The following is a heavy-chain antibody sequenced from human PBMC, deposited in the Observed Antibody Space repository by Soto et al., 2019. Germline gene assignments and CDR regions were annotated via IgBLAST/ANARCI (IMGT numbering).Heavy chain of an antibody. CDR2: ISAYNGNT. D-gene: IGHD3-16*01. V-gene: IGHV1-18*01. CDR3: ARDESVMITVGGPGPHDY. CDR1: GYTFTSYG. Sequence: QVQLVQSGAEVTKPGASVKVSCKASGYTFTSYGISWVRPTPRQGLEWMARISAYNGNTNYAPKRQGRVTMTTDTSTSTADMELRSLRSDDTAVYYCARDESVMITVGGPGPHDYWGQGTVFTFCS. J-gene: IGHJ4*02.